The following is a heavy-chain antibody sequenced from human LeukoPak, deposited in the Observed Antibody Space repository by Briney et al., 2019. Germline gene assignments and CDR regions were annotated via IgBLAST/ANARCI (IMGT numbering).Heavy chain of an antibody. CDR3: AKDPNGDYVGAFDF. D-gene: IGHD4-23*01. Sequence: GGSLRLSCAASGFTFSSYMMNWVRQAPGKGLEWISYISTSSSTIHYADSVKGRFTISRDNSKRTLYLQMNSLRAEGTAMYYCAKDPNGDYVGAFDFWGQGTLVTVSS. CDR1: GFTFSSYM. V-gene: IGHV3-48*01. J-gene: IGHJ3*01. CDR2: ISTSSSTI.